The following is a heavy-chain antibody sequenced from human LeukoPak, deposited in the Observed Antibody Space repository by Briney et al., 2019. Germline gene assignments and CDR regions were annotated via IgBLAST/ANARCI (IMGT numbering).Heavy chain of an antibody. V-gene: IGHV4-31*03. D-gene: IGHD3-22*01. CDR2: IYYSGST. J-gene: IGHJ5*02. Sequence: PSETLSLTCTVSGGSISSGGYYWSWIRQHPGKGLEWIGYIYYSGSTYYNPSLKSRVTISVDTSKNQFSLKLSSVTAADTAVYYCARVRSGGYYWDWFDPWGQGTLVTVSS. CDR1: GGSISSGGYY. CDR3: ARVRSGGYYWDWFDP.